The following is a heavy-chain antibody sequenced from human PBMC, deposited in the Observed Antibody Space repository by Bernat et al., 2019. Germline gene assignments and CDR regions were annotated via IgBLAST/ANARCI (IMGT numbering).Heavy chain of an antibody. J-gene: IGHJ4*02. CDR3: ARGGSSSWYEVFY. CDR1: RFTFSSYG. Sequence: QVQLVESGGGVVQPGRSLRLSCAASRFTFSSYGMHWVRQAPGKGLEWVAVIWYDGSNKYYGDSVKGRFISSRDNSKNTLYLQINSLRAEDTAVYYCARGGSSSWYEVFYWGQGTLVTVSS. V-gene: IGHV3-33*01. D-gene: IGHD6-13*01. CDR2: IWYDGSNK.